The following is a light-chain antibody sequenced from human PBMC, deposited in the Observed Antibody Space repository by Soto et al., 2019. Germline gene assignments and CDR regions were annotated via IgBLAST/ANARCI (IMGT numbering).Light chain of an antibody. CDR1: SSDLGDYDY. Sequence: QSALTQPASVSGSPGQSITISCTGTSSDLGDYDYVSWYQHLPGKAPKLLIFDVTHRPSGVSDRFSGSKSGNTASLTISGVRPEDEADYYCCSYTDIALDVVFGGGTKVTVL. CDR3: CSYTDIALDVV. V-gene: IGLV2-14*01. J-gene: IGLJ2*01. CDR2: DVT.